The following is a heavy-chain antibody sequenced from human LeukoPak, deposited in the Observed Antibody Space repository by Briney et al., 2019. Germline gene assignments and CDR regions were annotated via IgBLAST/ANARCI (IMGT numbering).Heavy chain of an antibody. V-gene: IGHV3-20*01. CDR1: GFTFDDYD. CDR3: AREVIPSYGTCYYSSGSYPFDP. CDR2: INWNGGST. J-gene: IGHJ5*02. Sequence: GGTLRLSCAASGFTFDDYDMSWVRQAPGKGLEWVSGINWNGGSTGNADPVKGGSTFSRDNTKTTLYLQMTSLRAEDTALYHCAREVIPSYGTCYYSSGSYPFDPWGEGTPVTVSS. D-gene: IGHD3-10*01.